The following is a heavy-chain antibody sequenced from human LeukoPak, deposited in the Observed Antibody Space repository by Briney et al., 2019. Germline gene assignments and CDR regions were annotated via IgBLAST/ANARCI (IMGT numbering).Heavy chain of an antibody. J-gene: IGHJ5*02. CDR3: ARHMTTANNWFDP. D-gene: IGHD4-17*01. CDR1: GYTFTGYY. V-gene: IGHV1-2*02. CDR2: INPSSGGT. Sequence: ASVKVSCKASGYTFTGYYMHWVRQAPGQGLEWMGWINPSSGGTNYAQKFQGRVTMTRDTSISTAYMELSRLISDDTAVYYCARHMTTANNWFDPWGKGTLVTVPS.